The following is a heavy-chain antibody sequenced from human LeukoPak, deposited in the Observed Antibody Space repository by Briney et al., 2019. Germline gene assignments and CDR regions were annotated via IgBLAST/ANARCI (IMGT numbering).Heavy chain of an antibody. Sequence: SETLSLTCTVSGGSISSSSYYWGWIRQPPGKGLEWIGSIYYSGSTYYNPSLKSRVTISVDTSKNQFSLKLSSVTAADTALYYCAITMVRGVIITHAFHIWGQGTMVTVSS. CDR3: AITMVRGVIITHAFHI. V-gene: IGHV4-39*07. CDR2: IYYSGST. CDR1: GGSISSSSYY. J-gene: IGHJ3*02. D-gene: IGHD3-10*01.